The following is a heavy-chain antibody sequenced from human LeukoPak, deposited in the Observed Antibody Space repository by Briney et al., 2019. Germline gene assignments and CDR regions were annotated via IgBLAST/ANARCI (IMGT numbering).Heavy chain of an antibody. CDR1: GGSFSGYY. Sequence: SETLSLTCAVYGGSFSGYYWSWIRQPPGKGLEWIGEINHSGSTNYNPSLKSRVTISVDTSKNQFSLKLSSVTAADTAVYYCARGRGPTVFDYRGQGTLVTVSS. V-gene: IGHV4-34*01. CDR2: INHSGST. D-gene: IGHD4-11*01. J-gene: IGHJ4*02. CDR3: ARGRGPTVFDY.